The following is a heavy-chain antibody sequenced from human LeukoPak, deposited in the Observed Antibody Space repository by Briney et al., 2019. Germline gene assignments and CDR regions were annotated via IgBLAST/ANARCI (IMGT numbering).Heavy chain of an antibody. D-gene: IGHD4-23*01. CDR1: GFTFSCYS. CDR3: ARYLVTYGGNSSVDY. CDR2: ISSSSSYI. J-gene: IGHJ4*02. Sequence: GGSLRLSCAASGFTFSCYSMNWVRQAPGKGLEWVSSISSSSSYIYYADSVKGRFTISRDNAKDSLYLQMNSLRAEDTAVYYCARYLVTYGGNSSVDYWGQGTLVTVSS. V-gene: IGHV3-21*01.